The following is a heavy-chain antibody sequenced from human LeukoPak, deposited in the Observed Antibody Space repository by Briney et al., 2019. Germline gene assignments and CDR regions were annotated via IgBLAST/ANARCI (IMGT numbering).Heavy chain of an antibody. CDR2: INPNSGGT. Sequence: GASVKVSCKASGYTFTGYFMHWVRQAPGQGLEWMGWINPNSGGTNYAQKFQGRVTMTRDTSISTAYMELSRLRSDDTAVYYCAIPWGHRTAFDYWGQGTLVTVSS. CDR1: GYTFTGYF. J-gene: IGHJ4*02. V-gene: IGHV1-2*02. D-gene: IGHD3-16*01. CDR3: AIPWGHRTAFDY.